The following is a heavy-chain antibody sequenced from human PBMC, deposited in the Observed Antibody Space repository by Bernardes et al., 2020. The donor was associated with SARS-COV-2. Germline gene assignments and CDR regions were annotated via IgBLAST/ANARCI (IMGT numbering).Heavy chain of an antibody. Sequence: GGSLRLSCAASGLTFSGYWMSWVRQAPGKGLEWVANIKQDGSEKYYVDSVKGRFTISRDNAKNSLYLQMNSLRAEDTAIYYCAREGYCSGTTCYYNWFDPWGQGTLVTVSS. J-gene: IGHJ5*02. V-gene: IGHV3-7*01. CDR2: IKQDGSEK. CDR3: AREGYCSGTTCYYNWFDP. D-gene: IGHD2-2*01. CDR1: GLTFSGYW.